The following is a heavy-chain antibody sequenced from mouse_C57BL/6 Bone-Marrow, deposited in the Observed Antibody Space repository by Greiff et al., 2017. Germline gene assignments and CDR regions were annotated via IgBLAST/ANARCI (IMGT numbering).Heavy chain of an antibody. D-gene: IGHD2-3*01. V-gene: IGHV10-3*01. CDR3: VRDDDCYPEGFFAY. J-gene: IGHJ3*01. CDR2: IRSKSSNYAT. CDR1: GFTFNTYA. Sequence: EVMLVESGGGLVQPKGSLKLSCAASGFTFNTYAMHWVRQAPGKGLEWVARIRSKSSNYATYFAVSVKDRFTISRDDSQSMLYLQMNTLKTDDTDMDDCVRDDDCYPEGFFAYWGQGTLVTVSA.